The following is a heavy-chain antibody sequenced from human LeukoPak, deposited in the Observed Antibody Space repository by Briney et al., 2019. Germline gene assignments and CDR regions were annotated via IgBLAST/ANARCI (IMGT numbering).Heavy chain of an antibody. V-gene: IGHV4-59*01. CDR2: LYYSGST. CDR3: ARDPYDFWSGYLHAFDI. Sequence: SETLSLTCTVSGGSISSYYWSWIRQPPGKELEWIGYLYYSGSTNYNPPLKSRVTISVDTSKNQFSLKLSSVTAADTAVYYCARDPYDFWSGYLHAFDIWAQGTMVTVSS. CDR1: GGSISSYY. J-gene: IGHJ3*02. D-gene: IGHD3-3*01.